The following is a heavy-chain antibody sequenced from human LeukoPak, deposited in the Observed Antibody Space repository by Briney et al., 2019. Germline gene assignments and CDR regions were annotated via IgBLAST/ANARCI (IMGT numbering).Heavy chain of an antibody. J-gene: IGHJ4*02. CDR3: ARDLRAMVRGPGGFRVPDFDY. CDR1: GYTFTSYY. CDR2: INPSGGTT. V-gene: IGHV1-46*01. D-gene: IGHD3-10*01. Sequence: ASVKVSCKASGYTFTSYYIFWVRQAPGQGLEWMGVINPSGGTTSYAQKFQGRVTMTRDMSTSTVYMELSSLRSEDTAVYYCARDLRAMVRGPGGFRVPDFDYWGQGTLVTVSS.